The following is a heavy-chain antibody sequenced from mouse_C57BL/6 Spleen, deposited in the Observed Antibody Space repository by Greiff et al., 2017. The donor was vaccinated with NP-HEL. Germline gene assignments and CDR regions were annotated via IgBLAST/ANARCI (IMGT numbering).Heavy chain of an antibody. CDR2: IRSKSNNYAT. Sequence: EVHLVESGGGLVQPKGSLKLSCAASGFSFNTYAMNWVRQAPGKGLEWVARIRSKSNNYATYYADSVKDRFTISRDDSESMLYMQMNNLKTEDTAMYYCVRDYDSYYYAMDYWGQGTSVTVSS. J-gene: IGHJ4*01. D-gene: IGHD2-4*01. CDR1: GFSFNTYA. V-gene: IGHV10-1*01. CDR3: VRDYDSYYYAMDY.